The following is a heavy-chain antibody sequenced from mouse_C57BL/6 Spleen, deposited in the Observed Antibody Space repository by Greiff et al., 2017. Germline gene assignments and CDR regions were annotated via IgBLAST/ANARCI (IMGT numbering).Heavy chain of an antibody. V-gene: IGHV1-81*01. J-gene: IGHJ4*01. CDR1: GYTFTSYG. D-gene: IGHD1-1*01. Sequence: QVQLQQSGAELARPGASVKLSCKASGYTFTSYGISWVKQRTGQGLEWIGEIHPRSGNTNYNEKFKGKATLTADKSSSTAYMELRSLTSEDSAVYVGARGITTVGSTGGAMDYWGQGTSVTVSS. CDR2: IHPRSGNT. CDR3: ARGITTVGSTGGAMDY.